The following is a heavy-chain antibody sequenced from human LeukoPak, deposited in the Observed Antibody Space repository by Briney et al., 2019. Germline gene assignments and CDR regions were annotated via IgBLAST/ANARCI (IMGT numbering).Heavy chain of an antibody. Sequence: GGSLRLSCAASGFTFSTYGMHWVRQAPGKGLEWVSYISSSGSTIYYADSVKGRFTISRDNAKNSLYLQMNSLRAEDTAVYYCARDRPHYYDSSGYFDYWGQGTLVTVSS. J-gene: IGHJ4*02. D-gene: IGHD3-22*01. V-gene: IGHV3-48*04. CDR3: ARDRPHYYDSSGYFDY. CDR1: GFTFSTYG. CDR2: ISSSGSTI.